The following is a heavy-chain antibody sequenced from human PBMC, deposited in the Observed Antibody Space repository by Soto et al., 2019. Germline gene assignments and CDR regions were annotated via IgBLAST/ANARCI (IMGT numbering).Heavy chain of an antibody. Sequence: EVQLVESGGGLAQPGGSLRLSCAASGFTLSGYAMDWVRQAPGKGLEYVSGISTNGVGTYYANSVQGRFTISRDNSKNTVYLQMGNLRPEDMAVYYCARRARPDFYYMDVWGKGTTVTVSS. CDR1: GFTLSGYA. V-gene: IGHV3-64*01. CDR2: ISTNGVGT. D-gene: IGHD6-6*01. CDR3: ARRARPDFYYMDV. J-gene: IGHJ6*03.